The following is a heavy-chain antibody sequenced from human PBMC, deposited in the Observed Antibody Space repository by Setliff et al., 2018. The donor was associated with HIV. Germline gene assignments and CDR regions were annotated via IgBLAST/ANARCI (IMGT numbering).Heavy chain of an antibody. CDR3: TREFHRGIPDYFDS. J-gene: IGHJ4*02. CDR1: GGSISSSTYY. CDR2: IYHSGFT. Sequence: SETLSLTCSVSGGSISSSTYYWGWIRQPPGQGLEWIGSIYHSGFTYHNPSLKSRITLSVDTSKNQFSLKLSSVTAADTAVYYCTREFHRGIPDYFDSWGQGILVTVSS. D-gene: IGHD2-2*02. V-gene: IGHV4-39*02.